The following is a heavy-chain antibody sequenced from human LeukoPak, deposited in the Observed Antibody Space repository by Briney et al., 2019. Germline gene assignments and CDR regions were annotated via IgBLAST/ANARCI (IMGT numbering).Heavy chain of an antibody. J-gene: IGHJ4*02. Sequence: PGGSLRLSCTASGFTFTYYWRSWVRQAPGKGLEGVANIKQDENEKHYVDSVRGRFTISRDNAKNSVFLQMNSLRAEDTAVYYCARDGYKDRYFDYWGQGTLVTVSA. CDR3: ARDGYKDRYFDY. CDR1: GFTFTYYW. CDR2: IKQDENEK. D-gene: IGHD5-24*01. V-gene: IGHV3-7*01.